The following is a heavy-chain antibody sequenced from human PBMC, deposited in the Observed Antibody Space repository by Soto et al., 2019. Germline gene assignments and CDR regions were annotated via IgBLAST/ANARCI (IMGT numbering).Heavy chain of an antibody. CDR1: GGSISSSSYY. D-gene: IGHD2-15*01. V-gene: IGHV4-39*01. CDR2: IYYVGST. J-gene: IGHJ4*02. CDR3: ARHTPAISISDH. Sequence: SETLSLTCTVSGGSISSSSYYWGWIRQPPGKGLEWIGSIYYVGSTYYNPSLKSRVTISVDTSKNQFSLKLSSVTAADTAVYYCARHTPAISISDHWGQGTQVTVSS.